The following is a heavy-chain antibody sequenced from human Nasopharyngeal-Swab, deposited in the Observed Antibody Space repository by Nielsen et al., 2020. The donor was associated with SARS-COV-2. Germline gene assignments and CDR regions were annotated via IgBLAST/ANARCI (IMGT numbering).Heavy chain of an antibody. CDR2: ISSSSSYI. D-gene: IGHD3-3*01. Sequence: GESLKISCAASGFTFNNYNFNWVRQAPGKGLELGASISSSSSYIYYADSVKGRFTITRDNAKNSLYLQMNSLRADDTAVYYCARDGLDYDFWSAYFMDVWGQGTTVTVSS. J-gene: IGHJ6*02. CDR3: ARDGLDYDFWSAYFMDV. V-gene: IGHV3-21*01. CDR1: GFTFNNYN.